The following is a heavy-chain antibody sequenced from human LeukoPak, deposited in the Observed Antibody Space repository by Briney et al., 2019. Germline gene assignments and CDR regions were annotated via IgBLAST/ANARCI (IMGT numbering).Heavy chain of an antibody. Sequence: GASVKVSCKVSGYTLTELSMHWVRQAPGKGLEWMGGFDPEDGETIYAQKFQGRVTMTEDTSTDTAYMELSSLRSEDTAVYYCATDFPAGVRNYYYYMDAWGKGTTVTVSS. D-gene: IGHD1-14*01. CDR3: ATDFPAGVRNYYYYMDA. J-gene: IGHJ6*03. V-gene: IGHV1-24*01. CDR1: GYTLTELS. CDR2: FDPEDGET.